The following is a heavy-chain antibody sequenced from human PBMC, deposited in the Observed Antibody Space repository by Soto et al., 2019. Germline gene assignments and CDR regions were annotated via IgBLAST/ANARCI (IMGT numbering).Heavy chain of an antibody. V-gene: IGHV4-39*02. CDR1: GGSISSSSYY. CDR3: ARDGIISGWYYFDY. J-gene: IGHJ4*02. D-gene: IGHD6-19*01. Sequence: SETLSLTCTVSGGSISSSSYYWGWIRQPPGKGLEWIGSIYYSGSTYYNPSLKSRVTISVDTSKNQFSLKLSSVTAADTAVYYCARDGIISGWYYFDYWGQGTLVTVSS. CDR2: IYYSGST.